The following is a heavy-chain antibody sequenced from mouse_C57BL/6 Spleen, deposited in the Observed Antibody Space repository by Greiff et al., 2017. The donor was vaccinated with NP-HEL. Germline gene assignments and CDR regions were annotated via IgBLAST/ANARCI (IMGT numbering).Heavy chain of an antibody. Sequence: QVQLQQSGAELVRPGASVTLSCKASGYTFTDYEMHWVKQTPVHGLEWIGAIDPETGGTAYNQKVKGKAILTADKSSSTAYMELRSLTSEDSAVYYCTRSFPFDYWGQGTTLTVSS. V-gene: IGHV1-15*01. CDR2: IDPETGGT. CDR1: GYTFTDYE. J-gene: IGHJ2*01. CDR3: TRSFPFDY.